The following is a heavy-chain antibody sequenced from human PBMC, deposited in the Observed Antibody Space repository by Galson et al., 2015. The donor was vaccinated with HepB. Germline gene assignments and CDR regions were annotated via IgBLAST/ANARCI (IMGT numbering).Heavy chain of an antibody. CDR3: ARDQRGYCSTTSCLYYYGMDV. V-gene: IGHV4-30-4*01. Sequence: LSLTCTVSGGSIFSGDYYWNWVRQPPGKGLEWIGYIYYSGNTFYSPSLKSRVTVSVDMSKNQFSLNLSSVTAADTAVYYCARDQRGYCSTTSCLYYYGMDVWGQGTTVTVSS. CDR1: GGSIFSGDYY. D-gene: IGHD2-2*01. J-gene: IGHJ6*02. CDR2: IYYSGNT.